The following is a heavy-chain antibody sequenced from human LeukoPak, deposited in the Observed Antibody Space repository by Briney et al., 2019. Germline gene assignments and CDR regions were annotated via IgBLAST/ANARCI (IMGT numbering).Heavy chain of an antibody. D-gene: IGHD5-24*01. CDR1: GFTVSSNY. Sequence: GGSLRLSCAASGFTVSSNYMSWVRQAPGKGLELVSVIYIGGSTYYADSVKVRFTISRDNSKNTLYLQTNSLRAEDTAVYYCARAGLQFQGFDSWGQGTLVTVSS. CDR2: IYIGGST. J-gene: IGHJ4*02. CDR3: ARAGLQFQGFDS. V-gene: IGHV3-53*01.